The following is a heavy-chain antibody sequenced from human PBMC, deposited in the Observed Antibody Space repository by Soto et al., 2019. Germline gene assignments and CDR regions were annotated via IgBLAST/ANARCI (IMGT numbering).Heavy chain of an antibody. CDR1: GFTFSSYA. CDR2: ISSSSSYT. J-gene: IGHJ5*02. CDR3: ARLPGIAAESNWFDP. D-gene: IGHD6-13*01. Sequence: PGGSLRLSCAASGFTFSSYAMSWVRQAPGKGLEWVSYISSSSSYTNYADSVKGRFTISRDNAKNSLYLQMNSLRAEDTAVYYCARLPGIAAESNWFDPWGQGTLVTVSS. V-gene: IGHV3-11*03.